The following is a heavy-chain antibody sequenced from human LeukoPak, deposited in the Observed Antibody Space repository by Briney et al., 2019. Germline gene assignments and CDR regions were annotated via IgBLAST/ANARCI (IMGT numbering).Heavy chain of an antibody. Sequence: GGSLRLSCAASGFSFRDYELTWVRQVPGKGLEWISYVNQRGRTTSYADSVKGRFTISRDNAKDTLYLQMNSLRPEDTAVYYCARDGGDSSGYYWGLGYWGQGTLVTVSS. V-gene: IGHV3-48*03. J-gene: IGHJ4*02. CDR2: VNQRGRTT. CDR1: GFSFRDYE. CDR3: ARDGGDSSGYYWGLGY. D-gene: IGHD3-22*01.